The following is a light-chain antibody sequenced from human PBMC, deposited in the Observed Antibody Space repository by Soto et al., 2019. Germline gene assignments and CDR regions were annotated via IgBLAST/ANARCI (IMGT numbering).Light chain of an antibody. Sequence: QSVLTQPPSLSGAPGQRVTISCSGSDSNIGRYSVNWYQHFPGTAPKIVIYSDDYRPSGVPDRFSGSKSGTSASLAISGLQSDDEADYYCAVWDGNVNGPLFGGGTKVTVL. J-gene: IGLJ3*02. CDR2: SDD. CDR1: DSNIGRYS. V-gene: IGLV1-44*01. CDR3: AVWDGNVNGPL.